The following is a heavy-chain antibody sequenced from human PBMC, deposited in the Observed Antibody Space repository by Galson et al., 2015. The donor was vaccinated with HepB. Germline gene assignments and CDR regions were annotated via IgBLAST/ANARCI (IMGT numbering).Heavy chain of an antibody. J-gene: IGHJ3*02. D-gene: IGHD3-10*01. CDR3: AGDPGRGAFDI. CDR2: IWYDGSNK. Sequence: SLRLSCAASGSTFSSYGMHWVRQAPGKGLEWVAVIWYDGSNKYYADSVKGRFTISRDNSKNTLYVQMNSLRAEDTAVYYCAGDPGRGAFDIWGQGTMVTVAS. CDR1: GSTFSSYG. V-gene: IGHV3-33*01.